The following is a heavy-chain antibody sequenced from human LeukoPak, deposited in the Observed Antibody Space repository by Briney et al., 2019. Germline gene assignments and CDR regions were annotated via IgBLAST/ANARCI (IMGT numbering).Heavy chain of an antibody. CDR3: AKGLEYSYGNDY. D-gene: IGHD5-18*01. CDR1: GFTFSSYG. J-gene: IGHJ4*02. Sequence: PGGSLRLSCAASGFTFSSYGMHWVRQAPGKGLEWVAAISYDGSNKYYADSVKGRFTISRDNSKNTLYLQMNSLRAEDTAVYYCAKGLEYSYGNDYWGQGTLVTVSS. V-gene: IGHV3-30*18. CDR2: ISYDGSNK.